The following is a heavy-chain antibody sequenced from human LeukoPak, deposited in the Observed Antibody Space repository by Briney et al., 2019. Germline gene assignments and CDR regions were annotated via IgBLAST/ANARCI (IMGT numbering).Heavy chain of an antibody. J-gene: IGHJ4*02. CDR2: IYYSGST. Sequence: PSETLSLTCTVSGGSISGYYWSWIRQPPGKGLEWIGYIYYSGSTNYNPSLKSRVTISVDTSKNQFSLKLSSVTAADTAVYYCARGYSDYWGQGTLVTVSS. CDR1: GGSISGYY. D-gene: IGHD6-13*01. CDR3: ARGYSDY. V-gene: IGHV4-59*01.